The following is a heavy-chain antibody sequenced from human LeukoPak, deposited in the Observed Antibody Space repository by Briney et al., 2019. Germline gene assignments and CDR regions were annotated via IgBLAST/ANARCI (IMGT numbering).Heavy chain of an antibody. V-gene: IGHV4-61*02. J-gene: IGHJ4*02. D-gene: IGHD1-26*01. CDR1: GGSISSGSYY. CDR3: ARGQWELPCDY. Sequence: PSETLSLTCTVSGGSISSGSYYWSWIRQPAGKGLEWIGRIYTSGSTNYNPSLKSRVTISVDTSKNQFSLKLSSVTAADTAVYYWARGQWELPCDYWGQGTLVTVSS. CDR2: IYTSGST.